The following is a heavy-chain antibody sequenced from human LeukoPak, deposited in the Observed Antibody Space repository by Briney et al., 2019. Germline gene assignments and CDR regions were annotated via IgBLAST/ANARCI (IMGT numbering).Heavy chain of an antibody. CDR2: IYYSGST. Sequence: SETLSLTCTVSGGPISSYYWSWIRQPPGKGLEWIGYIYYSGSTNYNPSLKSRVTISVDTSKNQFSPKLSSVTAADTAVYYCARVPRAFDIWGQGTMVTVSS. J-gene: IGHJ3*02. V-gene: IGHV4-59*01. CDR3: ARVPRAFDI. CDR1: GGPISSYY.